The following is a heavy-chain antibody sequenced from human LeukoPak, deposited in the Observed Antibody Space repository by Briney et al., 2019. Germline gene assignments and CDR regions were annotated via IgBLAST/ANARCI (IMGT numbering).Heavy chain of an antibody. CDR3: ARGGPAAIVDP. J-gene: IGHJ5*02. Sequence: PSETLSLTCTVSGGSISSYYWSWIRQPPGKGLEWIGYIYYSGSTNYNPSLKSRVTISVDTSKNQFSLKLSSVTAADTAVYYCARGGPAAIVDPWGQGTLVTVSS. D-gene: IGHD2-2*01. CDR2: IYYSGST. V-gene: IGHV4-59*01. CDR1: GGSISSYY.